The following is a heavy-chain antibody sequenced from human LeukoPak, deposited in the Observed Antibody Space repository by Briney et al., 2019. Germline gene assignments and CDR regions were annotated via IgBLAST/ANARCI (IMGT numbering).Heavy chain of an antibody. Sequence: GASVTVSFTSSGYTFTIYAMHWVRQAPGQRLEWMGWINAGNGNTKYSQKFQGRVTITRDTSASTAYMELSSLRSEDTAVYYCARDRVVVAASWFDPWGQGTLVTVSS. D-gene: IGHD2-15*01. J-gene: IGHJ5*02. CDR1: GYTFTIYA. CDR2: INAGNGNT. CDR3: ARDRVVVAASWFDP. V-gene: IGHV1-3*01.